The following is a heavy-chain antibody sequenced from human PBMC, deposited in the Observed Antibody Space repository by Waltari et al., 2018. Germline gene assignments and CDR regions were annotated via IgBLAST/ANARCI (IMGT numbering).Heavy chain of an antibody. J-gene: IGHJ4*02. D-gene: IGHD6-19*01. Sequence: EVQLVQSGAEVKKPGATVKISCKASGYTFTDYYMHWVQQAPGKGLEWMGRVDPEDGETIYAEKFQGRVTITADTSTDTAYMELSSLRSEDTAVYYCTTLQWLVRVAGFGYWGQGTLVTVSS. V-gene: IGHV1-69-2*01. CDR1: GYTFTDYY. CDR2: VDPEDGET. CDR3: TTLQWLVRVAGFGY.